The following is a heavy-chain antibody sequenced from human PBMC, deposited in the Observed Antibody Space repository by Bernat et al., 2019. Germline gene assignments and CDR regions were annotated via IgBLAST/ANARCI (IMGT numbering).Heavy chain of an antibody. D-gene: IGHD5-18*01. J-gene: IGHJ6*02. V-gene: IGHV4-59*08. CDR3: ERHRTGYSSFWGYGMDV. CDR1: GGSISSYY. CDR2: IYYSGST. Sequence: QVQLQESGPGLVKPSETLSLTCTGSGGSISSYYWSWIRQPPGKGLEWIGYIYYSGSTNYNPSLTSRVTISVDTSKNQFSLKLSSVTAADTAVYYWERHRTGYSSFWGYGMDVWGQGTTVTVSS.